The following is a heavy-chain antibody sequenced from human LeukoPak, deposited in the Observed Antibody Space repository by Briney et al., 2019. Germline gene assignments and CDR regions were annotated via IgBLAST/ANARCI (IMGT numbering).Heavy chain of an antibody. D-gene: IGHD3-16*01. V-gene: IGHV3-33*01. CDR1: GFTFRSYG. CDR3: ARDGGMIRFGGQDV. J-gene: IGHJ6*02. Sequence: RPGRSLRLSCAASGFTFRSYGMHWVRQAPGKGLEWVAVIWYDGSNKYYADSVKGRFTISRDNSKNTLYLQMNSLRVEDTAVYYCARDGGMIRFGGQDVWGQGTTVIVS. CDR2: IWYDGSNK.